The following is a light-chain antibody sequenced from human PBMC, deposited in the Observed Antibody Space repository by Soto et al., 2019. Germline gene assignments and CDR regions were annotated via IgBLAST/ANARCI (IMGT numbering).Light chain of an antibody. J-gene: IGLJ3*02. CDR3: ATWDGSLPGGV. CDR2: DNN. Sequence: QSVLTQSPSVSAAPGQQVTISCSGSSSNIGNNYVSWYQQLPGTAPKLLIYDNNKRPSGIPDRFSGSKSGTSGTLDITGLQTGDEADYYCATWDGSLPGGVFGGGTKVTVL. V-gene: IGLV1-51*01. CDR1: SSNIGNNY.